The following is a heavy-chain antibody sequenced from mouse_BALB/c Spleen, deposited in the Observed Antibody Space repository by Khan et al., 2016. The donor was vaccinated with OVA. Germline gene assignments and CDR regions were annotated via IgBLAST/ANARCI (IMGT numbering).Heavy chain of an antibody. CDR2: INTTSGYT. Sequence: QIQLVQSGAEQAKPGASVKMSCKTSGYTFSSYWMHWVKQRPGQGLEWIGYINTTSGYTTYTEKFKDKATLSADTSSSTAYMQLTSLTSEDSAVNYCARDRIDYWGQGTTLTVSS. CDR1: GYTFSSYW. CDR3: ARDRIDY. V-gene: IGHV1-7*01. J-gene: IGHJ2*01.